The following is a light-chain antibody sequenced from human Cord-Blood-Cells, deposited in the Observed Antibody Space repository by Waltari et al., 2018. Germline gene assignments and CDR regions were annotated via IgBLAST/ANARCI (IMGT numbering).Light chain of an antibody. CDR3: AAWDDSLRGRV. CDR2: RNN. CDR1: SSNIGSTY. J-gene: IGLJ3*02. V-gene: IGLV1-47*01. Sequence: QSVLTQPPSASGTPGQRVTISCSGSSSNIGSTYVYWYQQLPGTAPKLLIYRNNPRPSGGPDRFSGSNSGASASLAISGLRSEDEADYYCAAWDDSLRGRVFGGGTKLTVL.